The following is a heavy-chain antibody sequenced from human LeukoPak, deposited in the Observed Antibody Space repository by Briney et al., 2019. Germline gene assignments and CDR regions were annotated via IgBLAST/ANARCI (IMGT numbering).Heavy chain of an antibody. CDR2: ISGSGGST. Sequence: GGSLRLSCAASGFTFSSYAMSWVRQAPGKGLEWVSAISGSGGSTYYADSVKGRFTISRDNSKNTLYLQMNSLRAEDTAVYYCASYQLLYGDFDYWGQGTLVTVS. V-gene: IGHV3-23*01. J-gene: IGHJ4*02. CDR1: GFTFSSYA. D-gene: IGHD2-2*02. CDR3: ASYQLLYGDFDY.